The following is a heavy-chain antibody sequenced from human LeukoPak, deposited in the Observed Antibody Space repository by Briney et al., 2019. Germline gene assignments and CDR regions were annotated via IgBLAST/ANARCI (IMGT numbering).Heavy chain of an antibody. CDR3: ARRVRSADYRLDY. Sequence: SETLSLICAVYGGSFTIYSWTWIRQPPGKSLEWVGEISPSGNTQYNPSLKSRVTISLDASKSQFYLKLNSVTAADTAVYYCARRVRSADYRLDYWGQGTLVTVSS. J-gene: IGHJ4*02. CDR2: ISPSGNT. V-gene: IGHV4-34*01. D-gene: IGHD4-11*01. CDR1: GGSFTIYS.